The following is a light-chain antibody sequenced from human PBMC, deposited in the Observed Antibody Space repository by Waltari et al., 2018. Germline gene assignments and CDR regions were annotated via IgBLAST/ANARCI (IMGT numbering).Light chain of an antibody. CDR3: AAWDDSLRSPI. Sequence: QSVLAQPPSASGTPGQRLTISCSGSSSNLGRTYVYWYQQFPGTAPKVLIYRNNERPSGVPDRFSGSKSGTSASLAISGLRSEDEADYYCAAWDDSLRSPIFGGGTKLTVL. CDR2: RNN. CDR1: SSNLGRTY. V-gene: IGLV1-47*01. J-gene: IGLJ2*01.